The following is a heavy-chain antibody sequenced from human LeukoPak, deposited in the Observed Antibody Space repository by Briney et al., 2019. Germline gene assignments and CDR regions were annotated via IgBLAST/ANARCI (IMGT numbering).Heavy chain of an antibody. CDR3: AKELVIKRTPDAFDI. CDR1: GFTFSSSW. CDR2: ISNDGTTT. V-gene: IGHV3-74*01. Sequence: GGSLRLSCAASGFTFSSSWMHWVRQAPGKGLVWVSHISNDGTTTIYTDSVKGRFTISRDNAKNTLYLQMNSLRAEDTAVYYCAKELVIKRTPDAFDIWGQGTMVTVSS. J-gene: IGHJ3*02. D-gene: IGHD3-22*01.